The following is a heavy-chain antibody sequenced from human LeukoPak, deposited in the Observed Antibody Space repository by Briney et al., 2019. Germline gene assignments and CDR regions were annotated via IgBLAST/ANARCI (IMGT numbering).Heavy chain of an antibody. CDR2: MLYSETA. V-gene: IGHV4-59*11. CDR3: ARAPTVTNHYYSWFDP. J-gene: IGHJ5*02. CDR1: GGSISSHY. D-gene: IGHD4-17*01. Sequence: PSETLSLTCTVSGGSISSHYWSWIRQPPGKGLEWIGSMLYSETAYYNPSLKSRVTISVDTSKNQFSLKLRSVTAADTAGYYCARAPTVTNHYYSWFDPWGQGTLVTVSS.